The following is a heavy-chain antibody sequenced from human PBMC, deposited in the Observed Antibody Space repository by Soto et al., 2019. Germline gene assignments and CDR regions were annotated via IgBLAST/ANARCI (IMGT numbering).Heavy chain of an antibody. J-gene: IGHJ6*02. Sequence: PGGSLRLSCAASGFTFSSYGMHWVRQAPGKGLEWVAVISYDGSNKYYADSVKGRFTISRDNSKNTLYLQMNSLRAEDTAVYYCAKDFLIAAADPYYYYGMDVWGQGTTVTVSS. D-gene: IGHD6-13*01. CDR3: AKDFLIAAADPYYYYGMDV. V-gene: IGHV3-30*18. CDR2: ISYDGSNK. CDR1: GFTFSSYG.